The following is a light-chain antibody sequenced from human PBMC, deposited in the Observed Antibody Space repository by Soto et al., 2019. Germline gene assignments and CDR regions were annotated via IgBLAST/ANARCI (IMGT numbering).Light chain of an antibody. CDR2: FND. CDR1: NSNIGATS. Sequence: QSVLTQPPSASGTPGQRVTISCSGDNSNIGATSVNWYQQFPGTAPSLLIYFNDQRPSGVPDRFSASKSGTSASLAISGLQYEDGADYYCAAWDDILNGPALGGGTKLTVL. J-gene: IGLJ2*01. V-gene: IGLV1-44*01. CDR3: AAWDDILNGPA.